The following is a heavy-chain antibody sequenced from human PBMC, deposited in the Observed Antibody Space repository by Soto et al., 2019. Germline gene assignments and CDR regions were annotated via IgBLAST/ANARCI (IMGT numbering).Heavy chain of an antibody. J-gene: IGHJ4*02. CDR2: IIPIFGTA. V-gene: IGHV1-69*06. Sequence: GASVKVSCTASGGTFSSYAISLVRQAPGQGLEWMGGIIPIFGTANYAQKFQGRVTITADKSTSTAYMELSSLRSEDTAVYYCASRHHSGIAAATSEEANYWGQGTLVTVSS. D-gene: IGHD6-13*01. CDR1: GGTFSSYA. CDR3: ASRHHSGIAAATSEEANY.